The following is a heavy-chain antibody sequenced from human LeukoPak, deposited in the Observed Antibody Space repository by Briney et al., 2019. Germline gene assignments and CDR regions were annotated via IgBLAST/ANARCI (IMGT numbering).Heavy chain of an antibody. V-gene: IGHV4-30-4*01. Sequence: PSETLSLTCTVSGGSISSGDYYWSWIRQPPGKGLEWIGYIYYSGNTYYNPSLKSRVTISVDTSKNQFSLKLSSVTAADTAIYYCATNRVSLNAFDIWGQGTMVTVSS. J-gene: IGHJ3*02. D-gene: IGHD6-13*01. CDR2: IYYSGNT. CDR1: GGSISSGDYY. CDR3: ATNRVSLNAFDI.